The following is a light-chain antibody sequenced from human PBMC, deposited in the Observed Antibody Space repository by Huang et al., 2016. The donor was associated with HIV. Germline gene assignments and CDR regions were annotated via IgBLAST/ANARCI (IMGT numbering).Light chain of an antibody. V-gene: IGKV3-20*01. CDR1: QSVNNNY. J-gene: IGKJ1*01. CDR3: QQYGSSPWT. Sequence: EIVLTQSPGSLSLSPGEGATLSYRASQSVNNNYLAWYQQKPGQAPRHLIFSASNRATGIPDRFGGSGSGTDFTLTIRSLEPEDFAMYYCQQYGSSPWTFGQGTKVEVK. CDR2: SAS.